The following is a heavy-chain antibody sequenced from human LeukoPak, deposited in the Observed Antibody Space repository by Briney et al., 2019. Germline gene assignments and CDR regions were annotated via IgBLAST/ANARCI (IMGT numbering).Heavy chain of an antibody. J-gene: IGHJ3*01. CDR1: GFTFSRYN. V-gene: IGHV3-48*02. CDR3: ARDPTMGGAFDV. CDR2: IRSSSSNR. Sequence: AGGSLRLSCEASGFTFSRYNMNWVRQAPGKGLEWVSYIRSSSSNRYYAESVKGRFTVSRDNAKNSLYLQMNSLRDEDRAVYYCARDPTMGGAFDVWGQGTTVTVSS. D-gene: IGHD3-10*01.